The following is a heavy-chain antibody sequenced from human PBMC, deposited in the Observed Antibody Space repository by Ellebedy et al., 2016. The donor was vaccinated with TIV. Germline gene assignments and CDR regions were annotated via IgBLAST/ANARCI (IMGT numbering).Heavy chain of an antibody. J-gene: IGHJ4*02. V-gene: IGHV1-69*04. Sequence: AASVKVSCKASGGTFSSYAISWVRQAPGQGLEWMGRIIPILGIANYAQKFQGSVTITADKSTSTAYMELSSLRSEATAVYYCARDSGANCGGDCYNIDYWGQGTLVTVSS. CDR3: ARDSGANCGGDCYNIDY. CDR2: IIPILGIA. D-gene: IGHD2-21*02. CDR1: GGTFSSYA.